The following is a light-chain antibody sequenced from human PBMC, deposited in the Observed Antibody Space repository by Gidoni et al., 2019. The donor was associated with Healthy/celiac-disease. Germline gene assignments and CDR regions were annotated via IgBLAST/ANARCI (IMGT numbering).Light chain of an antibody. CDR2: AAS. CDR3: QKYNSDPLT. V-gene: IGKV1-27*01. Sequence: TQKYQSPSSLSASVGDRVTITCRASHCIRNYLAWYQQKPGIVPELLIYAASTLQSGVPSRFSGSGSGTDFTLTISSLQPEDVATYYCQKYNSDPLTFGGGTKVEIK. CDR1: HCIRNY. J-gene: IGKJ4*01.